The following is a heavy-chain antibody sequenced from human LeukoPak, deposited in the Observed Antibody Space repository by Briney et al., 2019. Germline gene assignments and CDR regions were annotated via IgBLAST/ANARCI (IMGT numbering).Heavy chain of an antibody. D-gene: IGHD3-22*01. CDR1: GFTFSSYS. Sequence: GGSLRLSCAASGFTFSSYSMNWVRQAPGKGLEWVSTISGSGGDTYYADSVKGRFTFSRDNSKNMLYVHMKSLRAEDTALYYCAKGSQWLLLPYIESWGQGSLVTVSA. CDR2: ISGSGGDT. CDR3: AKGSQWLLLPYIES. J-gene: IGHJ5*01. V-gene: IGHV3-23*01.